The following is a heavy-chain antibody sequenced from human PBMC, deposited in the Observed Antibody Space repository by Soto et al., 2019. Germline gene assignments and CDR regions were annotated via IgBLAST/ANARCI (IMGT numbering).Heavy chain of an antibody. CDR2: IGGGDT. J-gene: IGHJ3*02. CDR3: AKDRMDHNSVWDPFDI. V-gene: IGHV3-23*01. CDR1: GFTFSIFA. D-gene: IGHD1-20*01. Sequence: EVQLLESGGGLVQPGGSLRLSCAASGFTFSIFAMIWVRQAPGKGLEWVSGIGGGDTYYTDSVKGRFTISRDNSKNMVFLQMNSLRAEDTAIYYCAKDRMDHNSVWDPFDIWGQGTMVTVSS.